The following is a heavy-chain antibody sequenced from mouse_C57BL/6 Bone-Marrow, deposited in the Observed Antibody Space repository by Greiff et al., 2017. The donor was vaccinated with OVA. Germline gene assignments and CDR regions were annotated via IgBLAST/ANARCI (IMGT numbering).Heavy chain of an antibody. CDR1: GYTFTSYW. Sequence: QVQLQQPGAELVRPGSSVKLSCKASGYTFTSYWMHWVKQRPIQGLEWIGNIDPSDSETHYNQKFKDKATLTVDKSSSPAYMQLSSLTSEDSAVYYCARELGGYWYFDVWGTGTTVTVSS. V-gene: IGHV1-52*01. D-gene: IGHD4-1*01. J-gene: IGHJ1*03. CDR3: ARELGGYWYFDV. CDR2: IDPSDSET.